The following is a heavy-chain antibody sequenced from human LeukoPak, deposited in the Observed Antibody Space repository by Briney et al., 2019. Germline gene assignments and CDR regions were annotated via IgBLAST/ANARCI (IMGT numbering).Heavy chain of an antibody. V-gene: IGHV3-23*01. CDR2: ISGSGGST. D-gene: IGHD3-3*01. CDR3: AKTSWDYDFWSGYRDAFDI. J-gene: IGHJ3*02. Sequence: GGSLRLSCAASGFTFSSYAMSWVRQAPGKGLEWVSAISGSGGSTYYADSVKGRFTISRDNSKNTLYLQMNSLRAEDTAVYYCAKTSWDYDFWSGYRDAFDIWGQGTMVTVSS. CDR1: GFTFSSYA.